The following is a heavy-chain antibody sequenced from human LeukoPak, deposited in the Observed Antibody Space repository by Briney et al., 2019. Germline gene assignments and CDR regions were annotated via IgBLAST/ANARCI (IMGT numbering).Heavy chain of an antibody. J-gene: IGHJ4*02. CDR3: ARGDVWGSYRYYFDY. CDR1: GFTFSSYA. D-gene: IGHD3-16*02. Sequence: GGSLRLSCAASGFTFSSYAMHWVRQAPGKGLEWVAVISYDGSNKYYADSVKGRFTISRDNSKNTLYLQMNSLRAEDTAVYYCARGDVWGSYRYYFDYWGQGTLVTVSS. CDR2: ISYDGSNK. V-gene: IGHV3-30*04.